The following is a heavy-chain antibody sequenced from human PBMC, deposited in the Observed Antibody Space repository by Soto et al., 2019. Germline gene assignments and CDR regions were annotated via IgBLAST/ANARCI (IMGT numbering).Heavy chain of an antibody. J-gene: IGHJ6*02. Sequence: ASVKVSCKASGYTFTSYGISWVRQAPGQGLEWMGWISAYNGNTHYAQNLQDRVTMTTDTSTNTAYMELRSLRSDDTAVYYCARELFGPIYYYYGMDVWGQGTTVTVSS. V-gene: IGHV1-18*01. CDR3: ARELFGPIYYYYGMDV. CDR2: ISAYNGNT. D-gene: IGHD3-10*02. CDR1: GYTFTSYG.